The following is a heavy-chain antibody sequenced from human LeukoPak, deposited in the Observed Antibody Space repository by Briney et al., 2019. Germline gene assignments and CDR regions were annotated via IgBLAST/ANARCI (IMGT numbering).Heavy chain of an antibody. V-gene: IGHV3-21*04. CDR3: ARGDLLWFGELLPFDY. CDR2: ISSSSSYI. J-gene: IGHJ4*02. Sequence: GGSLRLSCAASGFTFSSYSMNWVRQAPGKGLEWVSSISSSSSYIYYADSVKGRFTISRDNAKNSLYLQMNSLRSEDTAVYYCARGDLLWFGELLPFDYWGQGTLVTVSS. D-gene: IGHD3-10*01. CDR1: GFTFSSYS.